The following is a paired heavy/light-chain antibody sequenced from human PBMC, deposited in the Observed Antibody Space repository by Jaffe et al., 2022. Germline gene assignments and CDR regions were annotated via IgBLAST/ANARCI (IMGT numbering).Light chain of an antibody. CDR2: GAS. CDR3: QQYGSSLRT. Sequence: EIVLTQSPGTLSLSPGERATLSCRASQSVSSSYLAWYQQKPGQAPRLLIYGASSRATGIPDRFSGSGSGTDFTLTISRLEPEDFAVYYCQQYGSSLRTFGQGTKVEIK. J-gene: IGKJ1*01. CDR1: QSVSSSY. V-gene: IGKV3-20*01.
Heavy chain of an antibody. CDR2: IYWNDDK. J-gene: IGHJ4*02. CDR1: GFSLSTSGVG. Sequence: QITLKESGPTLVKPTQTLTLTCTFSGFSLSTSGVGVGWIRQPPGKALEWLALIYWNDDKRYSPSLKSRLTITKDTSKNQVVLTMTNMDPVDTATYYCAHAQLGTYYDFWSGYRYFDYWGQGTLVTVSS. D-gene: IGHD3-3*01. CDR3: AHAQLGTYYDFWSGYRYFDY. V-gene: IGHV2-5*01.